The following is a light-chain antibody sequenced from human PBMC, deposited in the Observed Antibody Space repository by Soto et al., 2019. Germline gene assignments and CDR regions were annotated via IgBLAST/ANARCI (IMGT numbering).Light chain of an antibody. J-gene: IGKJ4*01. V-gene: IGKV3-20*01. Sequence: EIVLTQSPGTLSLSPGERATLSCRASQSVSSTYLAWYQQRPGQAPRLLISGASARATAFPDRFSGSGSGTDFTLTISRLEPEDFAIYYGHLYGTSHTFGGGTKVEIK. CDR1: QSVSSTY. CDR3: HLYGTSHT. CDR2: GAS.